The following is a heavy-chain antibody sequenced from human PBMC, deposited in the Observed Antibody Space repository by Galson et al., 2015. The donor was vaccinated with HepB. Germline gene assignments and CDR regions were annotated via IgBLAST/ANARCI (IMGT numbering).Heavy chain of an antibody. J-gene: IGHJ4*02. V-gene: IGHV6-1*01. CDR1: GDSVSSNSAS. Sequence: CAISGDSVSSNSASWNWIRQSPSRGLEWLGRTYYRSKWYNDYALSVKSRTTINPDTSKNQFSLQLSSVTPEDTAVYYCARGGYSYLTSFNYWGQGTLVTVSS. CDR3: ARGGYSYLTSFNY. D-gene: IGHD5-18*01. CDR2: TYYRSKWYN.